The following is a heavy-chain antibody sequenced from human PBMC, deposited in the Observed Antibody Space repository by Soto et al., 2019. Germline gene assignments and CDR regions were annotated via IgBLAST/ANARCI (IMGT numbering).Heavy chain of an antibody. V-gene: IGHV1-2*02. CDR3: VRVSHCSSTSCYPGGFDY. D-gene: IGHD2-2*01. J-gene: IGHJ4*02. Sequence: GASVKVSCKASGYTFTGYYMHWVRQAPGQGLEWMGWINPNSGGTNYAQKFQGRVTMTRDTSISTAYMELSRLRSDDTAVYYCVRVSHCSSTSCYPGGFDYWGQGTLVTVSS. CDR2: INPNSGGT. CDR1: GYTFTGYY.